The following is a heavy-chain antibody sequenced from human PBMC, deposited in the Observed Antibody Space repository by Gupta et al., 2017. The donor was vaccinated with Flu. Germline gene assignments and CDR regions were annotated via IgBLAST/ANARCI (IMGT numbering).Heavy chain of an antibody. J-gene: IGHJ6*02. CDR2: INLDGTTT. CDR1: GFTFSGDW. Sequence: EVQLVASGGGLVQPGGSLTVSCAASGFTFSGDWLPWVHQVPGKGLLWVSHINLDGTTTTYADSVRGRFTISRDNAKNTLYLQMNSLKAEDTAVYFCARVWGTVVTGYGVDVWGQGTTVTVSS. D-gene: IGHD6-19*01. V-gene: IGHV3-74*01. CDR3: ARVWGTVVTGYGVDV.